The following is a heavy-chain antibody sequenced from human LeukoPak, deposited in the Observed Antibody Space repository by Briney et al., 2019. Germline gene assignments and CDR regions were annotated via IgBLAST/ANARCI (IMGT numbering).Heavy chain of an antibody. V-gene: IGHV3-66*01. Sequence: PGGSLRLSCAVSGFTVSSNYMSWVRQAPGKGLEWVSVIYRGGGTYYADSVRGRFTISRDNSNNTVFLQMNSPRAEDTAMYYCTREGRSLAAARYYFDYWGQGTLVTVSS. CDR1: GFTVSSNY. CDR3: TREGRSLAAARYYFDY. J-gene: IGHJ4*02. D-gene: IGHD6-13*01. CDR2: IYRGGGT.